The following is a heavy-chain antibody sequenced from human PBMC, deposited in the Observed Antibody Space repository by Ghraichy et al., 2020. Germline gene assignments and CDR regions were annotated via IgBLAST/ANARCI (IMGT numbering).Heavy chain of an antibody. J-gene: IGHJ4*02. V-gene: IGHV4-39*07. CDR2: IYYSGSS. D-gene: IGHD4-17*01. CDR3: ASHRAGGDQNFDY. Sequence: SETLSLTCTVSGGSIINSDYYWGWIRQPPGKGLEWIGSIYYSGSSYYNPSLKSRVTIPVNTSKNQFSLNLYSLTAADTAVYYCASHRAGGDQNFDYWGQGTLVTVSS. CDR1: GGSIINSDYY.